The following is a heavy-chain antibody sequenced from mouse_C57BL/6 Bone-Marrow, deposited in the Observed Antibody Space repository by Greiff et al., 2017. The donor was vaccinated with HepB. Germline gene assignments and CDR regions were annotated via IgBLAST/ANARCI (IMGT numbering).Heavy chain of an antibody. CDR1: GYTFTSYW. Sequence: VQLQESGAELAKPGASVKLSCKASGYTFTSYWMHWVKQRPGQGLEWIGYINPSSGNTNYNEKFKDKATLTADKSSSTAYMQLSSLTYEDSAVYYCARWSTTVVAPYDAVDYWGQGTSITVSS. J-gene: IGHJ4*01. D-gene: IGHD1-1*01. CDR3: ARWSTTVVAPYDAVDY. CDR2: INPSSGNT. V-gene: IGHV1-7*01.